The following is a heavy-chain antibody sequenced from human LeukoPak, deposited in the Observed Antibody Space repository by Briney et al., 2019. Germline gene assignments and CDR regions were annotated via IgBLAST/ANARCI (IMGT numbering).Heavy chain of an antibody. J-gene: IGHJ4*02. D-gene: IGHD3-10*01. CDR2: ISGSGGST. V-gene: IGHV3-23*01. CDR3: AKYPYGSGSYPHYYFDY. Sequence: QPGGSLRLSCAAYGFTFSSYAMSWVRQARGKGLEWVSAISGSGGSTYYADSVKGRFTISRDNSKNTLYLQMNSLRAEDTAVYYCAKYPYGSGSYPHYYFDYWGQGTLVTVSS. CDR1: GFTFSSYA.